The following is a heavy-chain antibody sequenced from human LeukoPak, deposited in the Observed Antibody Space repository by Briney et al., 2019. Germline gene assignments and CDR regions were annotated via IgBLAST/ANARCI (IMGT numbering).Heavy chain of an antibody. J-gene: IGHJ6*02. CDR2: ISGSGGSA. V-gene: IGHV3-23*01. Sequence: GGPLRLSCAASGFTFSSYAMSWVRQAPGKGLEWVSAISGSGGSAYYADSVKGRFTISRDNSKNTLYLQMNSLRAEDTAVYYCANYYYDSSGYYYVAHYYYYGMDVWGQGTTVTVSS. CDR3: ANYYYDSSGYYYVAHYYYYGMDV. D-gene: IGHD3-22*01. CDR1: GFTFSSYA.